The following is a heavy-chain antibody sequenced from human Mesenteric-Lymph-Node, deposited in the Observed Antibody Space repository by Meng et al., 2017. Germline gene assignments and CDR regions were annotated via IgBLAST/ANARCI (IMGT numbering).Heavy chain of an antibody. Sequence: GESLRLSCAASGFTFSSYEMNWVRQAPGKGLECVSYISSSGNSIYYADSVKGRFTISRDNAKNSLYLQMNSLRAEDTAVYYCARDQNYYGSGSIDYWGQGTLVTVSS. J-gene: IGHJ4*02. CDR2: ISSSGNSI. V-gene: IGHV3-48*03. CDR3: ARDQNYYGSGSIDY. CDR1: GFTFSSYE. D-gene: IGHD3-10*01.